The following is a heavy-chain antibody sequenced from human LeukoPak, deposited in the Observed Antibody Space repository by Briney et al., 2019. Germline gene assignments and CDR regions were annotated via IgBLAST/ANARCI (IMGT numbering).Heavy chain of an antibody. J-gene: IGHJ4*02. V-gene: IGHV7-4-1*02. CDR3: ARVVYSSSCRNFDY. D-gene: IGHD6-13*01. Sequence: GASVKVSCKASGYTFTSYAMNWVRQAPGQGLEWMGWINTNTGNPTYAQGFTGRFVFSLDTSVSTTYLQISSLKAEDTAVYYCARVVYSSSCRNFDYWGQGTLVTVSS. CDR1: GYTFTSYA. CDR2: INTNTGNP.